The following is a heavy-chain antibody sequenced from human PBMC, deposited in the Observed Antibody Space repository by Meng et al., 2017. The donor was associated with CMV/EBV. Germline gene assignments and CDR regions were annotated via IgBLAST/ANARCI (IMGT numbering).Heavy chain of an antibody. CDR2: ISYDGSNK. J-gene: IGHJ3*02. CDR3: ARDWFGGRSIVVVPAANAFDI. CDR1: GFTFSSYA. D-gene: IGHD2-2*01. Sequence: GESLKISCAASGFTFSSYAMHWVRQAPGKGLEWVAVISYDGSNKYYADSVKGRFTISRDNSKNTLYLQMNSLRAEDTAVYYCARDWFGGRSIVVVPAANAFDIWGQGTMVTVSS. V-gene: IGHV3-30-3*01.